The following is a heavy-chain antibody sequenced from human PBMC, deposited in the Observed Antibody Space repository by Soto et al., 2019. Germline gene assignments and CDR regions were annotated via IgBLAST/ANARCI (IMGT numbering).Heavy chain of an antibody. CDR1: GGSISSYY. Sequence: SDTLSLTCTVSGGSISSYYWSWIRQPPGKGLEWIGYIYYSGSTNYNPSLKSRVTISVDTSKNQFSLKLSSVTAADTAVYYCARRYSSGFDYWGQGTLVTVSS. D-gene: IGHD6-19*01. J-gene: IGHJ4*02. V-gene: IGHV4-59*01. CDR2: IYYSGST. CDR3: ARRYSSGFDY.